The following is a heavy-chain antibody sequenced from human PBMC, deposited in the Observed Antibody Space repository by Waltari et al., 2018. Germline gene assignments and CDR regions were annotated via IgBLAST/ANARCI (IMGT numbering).Heavy chain of an antibody. CDR2: LRNTGGT. CDR3: ARLPTKYLDSRGWGFFDF. V-gene: IGHV4-59*08. D-gene: IGHD3-22*01. J-gene: IGHJ4*02. Sequence: HVQLQESGPGLVKPSETLSLTCSVSGDFPSNDHWTWMRQAPGRGLEWIAYLRNTGGTKCTPSLESRVTLSADTSKKQFSLRLTSVTAADTAVYYCARLPTKYLDSRGWGFFDFWGQGLLVIVSP. CDR1: GDFPSNDH.